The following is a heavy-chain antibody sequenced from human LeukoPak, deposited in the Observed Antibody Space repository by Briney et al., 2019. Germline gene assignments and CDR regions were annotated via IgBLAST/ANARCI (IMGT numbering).Heavy chain of an antibody. J-gene: IGHJ4*02. CDR1: GFTFSSYW. Sequence: GGSLRLSCAASGFTFSSYWMSWVRQAPGKGLEWVANINQGGGAKDYGGSVEGRFTISRDNAKNSLYMQITSLTADDTAVYLCASAPNDTYFDFWGQGTLVTVSS. CDR2: INQGGGAK. V-gene: IGHV3-7*01. CDR3: ASAPNDTYFDF.